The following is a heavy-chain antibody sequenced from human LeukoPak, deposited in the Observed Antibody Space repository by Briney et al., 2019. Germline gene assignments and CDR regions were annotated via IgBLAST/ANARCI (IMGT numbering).Heavy chain of an antibody. Sequence: GGSLRLSCAASGFTFSTYAMHWVPQAPGKGLEWVAVISYDGSNTYYADSVRGRFTISRDNSKNTLYLQMNRLRPEDTTVFYCARDPTIMGSGTLDYWGQGTLVTVSS. D-gene: IGHD3-10*01. CDR2: ISYDGSNT. CDR3: ARDPTIMGSGTLDY. V-gene: IGHV3-30-3*01. J-gene: IGHJ4*02. CDR1: GFTFSTYA.